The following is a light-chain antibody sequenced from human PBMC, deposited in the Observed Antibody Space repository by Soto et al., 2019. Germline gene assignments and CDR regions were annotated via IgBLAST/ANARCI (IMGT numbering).Light chain of an antibody. V-gene: IGLV1-40*01. CDR3: QSYDSSLSVV. CDR1: SYNIGAGYD. Sequence: QAVVTQPPSVSGAPGQRVTISCTGSSYNIGAGYDVHWYQQLPGTAPKLLIHGNSNRPSGVPDRFSGSKSGTSASLAITGLQAEDEADYYCQSYDSSLSVVFGGGTKLTVL. J-gene: IGLJ2*01. CDR2: GNS.